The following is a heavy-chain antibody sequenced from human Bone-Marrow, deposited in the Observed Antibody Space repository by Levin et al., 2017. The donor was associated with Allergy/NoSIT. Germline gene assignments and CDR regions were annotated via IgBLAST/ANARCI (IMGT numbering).Heavy chain of an antibody. Sequence: ASVKVSCKASGYTFTSYGISWVRQAPGQGLEWMGWISAYNGNTNYAQKLQGRVTMTTDTSTSTAYMELRSLRSDDTAVYYCARDPPGVGYCSSTSCRRLYYDGMDVWGQGTTVTVSS. D-gene: IGHD2-2*01. CDR1: GYTFTSYG. CDR2: ISAYNGNT. V-gene: IGHV1-18*01. CDR3: ARDPPGVGYCSSTSCRRLYYDGMDV. J-gene: IGHJ6*02.